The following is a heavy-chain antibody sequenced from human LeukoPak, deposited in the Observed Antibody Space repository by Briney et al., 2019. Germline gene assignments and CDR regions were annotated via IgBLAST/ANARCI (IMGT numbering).Heavy chain of an antibody. J-gene: IGHJ4*02. V-gene: IGHV1-3*01. Sequence: EASVKVSCKASGYTFTSYAMHWVRQAPGQRLEWMGWINAGNGNTKYSQKFQGRVTITRDTSASTAYMELSSLRSEDTAVYYCARGLMVRGRKIEGFDYWGQGALVTVSS. CDR1: GYTFTSYA. CDR2: INAGNGNT. D-gene: IGHD3-10*01. CDR3: ARGLMVRGRKIEGFDY.